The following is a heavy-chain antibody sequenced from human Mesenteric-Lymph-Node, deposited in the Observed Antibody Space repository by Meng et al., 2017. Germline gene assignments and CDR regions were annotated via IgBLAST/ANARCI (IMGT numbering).Heavy chain of an antibody. J-gene: IGHJ4*01. V-gene: IGHV3-74*01. Sequence: GVLKISCAASGFTFSSYWMHWVRQAPGKGLVWVSRVNSDGSSTSYADSVKGRFTISRDNAKNTLYLQMNSLRAEDTAFYYCAREVGVFDYWGHGTLVTVSS. CDR3: AREVGVFDY. CDR2: VNSDGSST. D-gene: IGHD3-22*01. CDR1: GFTFSSYW.